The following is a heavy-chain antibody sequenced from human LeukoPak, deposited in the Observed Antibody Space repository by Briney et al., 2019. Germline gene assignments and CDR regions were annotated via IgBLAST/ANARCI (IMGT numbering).Heavy chain of an antibody. CDR3: ARDASYFYMDV. CDR1: GFTFSTYE. V-gene: IGHV3-48*03. CDR2: ISSSDNTI. D-gene: IGHD3-16*01. J-gene: IGHJ6*03. Sequence: PGGSLRLSCAASGFTFSTYEMNWVRQAPGKELEWISYISSSDNTIYYADSVKGRFTISTDNAKNSLYLQMNSLRAEDTAIHYCARDASYFYMDVWGKGTTVTISS.